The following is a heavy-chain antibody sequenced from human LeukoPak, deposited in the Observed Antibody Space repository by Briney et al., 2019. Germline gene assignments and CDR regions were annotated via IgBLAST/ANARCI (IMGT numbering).Heavy chain of an antibody. CDR2: ISSDGTNK. D-gene: IGHD3-10*01. J-gene: IGHJ6*03. V-gene: IGHV3-30*01. CDR3: ATEVTNGSGELFRHYYYYYMDV. CDR1: GFTFSNYS. Sequence: PGGSLRLSCVGSGFTFSNYSLNWVRQAPGKGLEWVAIISSDGTNKYYANSVKGRFTISRDNSKNTLYLQMNSLRAEDTAVYYCATEVTNGSGELFRHYYYYYMDVWGKGTTVTVSS.